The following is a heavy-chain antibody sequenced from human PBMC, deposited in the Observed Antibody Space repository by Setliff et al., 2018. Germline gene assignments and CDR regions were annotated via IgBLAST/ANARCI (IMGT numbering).Heavy chain of an antibody. Sequence: SETLSLTCDVSGISITSGHYWGWIRQPPGKGLEWIATIYHRGRTYCNPSLDSRVTISLDTSKNQYSLRLRSVTAADTAVYYCASPRRDDLDTPFDAFDLWGQGTKVTVS. J-gene: IGHJ3*01. D-gene: IGHD1-1*01. CDR2: IYHRGRT. V-gene: IGHV4-38-2*01. CDR3: ASPRRDDLDTPFDAFDL. CDR1: GISITSGHY.